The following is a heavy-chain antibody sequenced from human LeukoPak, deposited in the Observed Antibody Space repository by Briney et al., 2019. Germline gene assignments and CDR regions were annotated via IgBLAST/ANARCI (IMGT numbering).Heavy chain of an antibody. CDR1: GFTFSSYG. CDR3: AKAGVTTFPYYFDY. J-gene: IGHJ4*02. V-gene: IGHV3-23*01. Sequence: GGSLRLSCAGSGFTFSSYGMSWVRQAPGKGLEWVAAISDSGAATNYADSVKGRFTMSRDNSKNTLNLQMNSLRAEDTAVYYCAKAGVTTFPYYFDYWGQGALVTVSS. D-gene: IGHD2/OR15-2a*01. CDR2: ISDSGAAT.